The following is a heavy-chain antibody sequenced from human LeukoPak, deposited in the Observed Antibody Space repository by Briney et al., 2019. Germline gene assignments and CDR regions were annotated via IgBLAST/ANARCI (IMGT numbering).Heavy chain of an antibody. J-gene: IGHJ4*02. Sequence: EASVKVSCKASGYTFTGYYIHWVRQAPGQGLEWMGWINPNSGDTHYAQKFQGRVTMTRDTSISTASMQLSRLRSDDTAVYFCARDPNYDTSGYYYGGDGVDYWGQGTLVTVSS. CDR2: INPNSGDT. D-gene: IGHD3-22*01. CDR1: GYTFTGYY. CDR3: ARDPNYDTSGYYYGGDGVDY. V-gene: IGHV1-2*02.